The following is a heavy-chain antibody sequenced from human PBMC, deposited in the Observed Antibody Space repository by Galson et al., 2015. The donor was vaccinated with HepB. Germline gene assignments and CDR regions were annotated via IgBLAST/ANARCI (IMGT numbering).Heavy chain of an antibody. J-gene: IGHJ6*02. Sequence: SLRLSCAASGFTFGDYAMSWVRQAPGKGLEWVGFIRSKAYGGTTEYAASVKGRFTISRDDSKSIAYLQMNSLKTEDTAVYYCYYYYDSSGYLGYYYYYGMDVWGQGTTVTVSS. CDR1: GFTFGDYA. D-gene: IGHD3-22*01. V-gene: IGHV3-49*04. CDR2: IRSKAYGGTT. CDR3: YYYYDSSGYLGYYYYYGMDV.